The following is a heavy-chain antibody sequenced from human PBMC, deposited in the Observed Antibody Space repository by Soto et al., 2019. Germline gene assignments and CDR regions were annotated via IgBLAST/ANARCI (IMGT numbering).Heavy chain of an antibody. D-gene: IGHD6-6*01. J-gene: IGHJ6*02. Sequence: SVKVSCKASGGTFSSYAISWVRQAPGQGLEWMGGIIPIFGTANYAQKFQGRVTITADESTSTAYMELSSLRSEDTAVYYCAREGSSSSGGYYYYYGMDVWGRG. CDR3: AREGSSSSGGYYYYYGMDV. V-gene: IGHV1-69*13. CDR2: IIPIFGTA. CDR1: GGTFSSYA.